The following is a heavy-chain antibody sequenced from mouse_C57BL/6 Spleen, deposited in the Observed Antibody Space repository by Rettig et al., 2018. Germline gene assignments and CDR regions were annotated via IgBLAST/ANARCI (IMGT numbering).Heavy chain of an antibody. CDR3: ARGYYGSSLDY. D-gene: IGHD1-1*01. CDR2: T. V-gene: IGHV7-3*04. Sequence: TEYSASVKGRFTISRDNSQSILYLQMNALRAEDSATYYCARGYYGSSLDYWGQGTTLTVSS. J-gene: IGHJ2*01.